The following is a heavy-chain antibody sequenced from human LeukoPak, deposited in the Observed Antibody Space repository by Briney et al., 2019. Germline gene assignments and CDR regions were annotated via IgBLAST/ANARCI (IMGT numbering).Heavy chain of an antibody. Sequence: GESLRISCKGFGYTFTSYWINWVRQMPGKGLEWMGRIDPSDSYTNYSPSFQGHVTISVDKSISTAYLQWSSLKASDTAMYYCARQSGSYSHPDDYWGQGTPVTVSS. J-gene: IGHJ4*02. CDR3: ARQSGSYSHPDDY. CDR2: IDPSDSYT. V-gene: IGHV5-10-1*01. CDR1: GYTFTSYW. D-gene: IGHD1-26*01.